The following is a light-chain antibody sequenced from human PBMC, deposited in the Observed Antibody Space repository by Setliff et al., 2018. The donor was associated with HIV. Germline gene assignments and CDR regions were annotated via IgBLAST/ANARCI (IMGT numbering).Light chain of an antibody. V-gene: IGLV2-14*01. Sequence: VLTQPASVSGSPGQSITISCTGTSSDVAGYDYVSWYQQHPGKAPKLMIYAVSKRPSGVSNRFSGSKSGDTASLTISGLQAEDDADYYCSSYTSSSTFVFATGTKVTVL. J-gene: IGLJ1*01. CDR2: AVS. CDR3: SSYTSSSTFV. CDR1: SSDVAGYDY.